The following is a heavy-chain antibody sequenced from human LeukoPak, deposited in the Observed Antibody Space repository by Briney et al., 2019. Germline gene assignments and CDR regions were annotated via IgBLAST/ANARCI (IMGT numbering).Heavy chain of an antibody. Sequence: SETLSLTCSVSGGSISSSSYFWGWIRQPPGKGLEWIASVHYSGSTYYNPSLKSRLTISVDTSKNQFSLKLSSVTAADTAVYYCARVRGYSYGSDAFDIWGQGTMVTVSS. J-gene: IGHJ3*02. D-gene: IGHD5-18*01. CDR3: ARVRGYSYGSDAFDI. CDR1: GGSISSSSYF. V-gene: IGHV4-39*07. CDR2: VHYSGST.